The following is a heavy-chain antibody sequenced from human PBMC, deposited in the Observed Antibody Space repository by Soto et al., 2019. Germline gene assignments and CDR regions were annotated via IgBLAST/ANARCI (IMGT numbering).Heavy chain of an antibody. D-gene: IGHD6-13*01. J-gene: IGHJ6*02. V-gene: IGHV4-59*01. CDR2: IYYSGST. Sequence: SETLSLTCTVSGGSISSYYWSWIRQPLGKGLEWIGYIYYSGSTNYNPSLKSRVTISVDTSKNQFSLKLSSVTAADTAVYYCARSSSWYDFYYYGMDVWGQGTTVTVSS. CDR1: GGSISSYY. CDR3: ARSSSWYDFYYYGMDV.